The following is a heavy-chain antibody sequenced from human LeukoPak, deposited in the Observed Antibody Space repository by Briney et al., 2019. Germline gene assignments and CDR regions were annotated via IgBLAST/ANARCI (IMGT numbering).Heavy chain of an antibody. J-gene: IGHJ4*02. CDR2: ISSSSSYI. CDR1: GFTFSSYS. D-gene: IGHD3-3*01. CDR3: ARGPPFWSGYYILY. V-gene: IGHV3-21*01. Sequence: PGGSLRLSCAASGFTFSSYSMNWVRQAPGKGLEWVSSISSSSSYIYYADSVKGRFTISRDNAKNSLYLQMNSLRAEDTAVYYCARGPPFWSGYYILYWGQGTLVTVSS.